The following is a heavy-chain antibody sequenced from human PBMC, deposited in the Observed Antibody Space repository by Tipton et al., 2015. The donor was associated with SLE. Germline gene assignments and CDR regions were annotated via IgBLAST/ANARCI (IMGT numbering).Heavy chain of an antibody. CDR3: AGYYYDSSVGAFDI. CDR1: GGSFSGYY. CDR2: INHSGST. D-gene: IGHD3-22*01. Sequence: LRLSCAVYGGSFSGYYWSWIRQPPGKGLEWIGEINHSGSTNYNPSLKSRVTISVDTSKNQFSLKLNSVTAADTAVYYCAGYYYDSSVGAFDIWGQGTMVTVSS. V-gene: IGHV4-34*01. J-gene: IGHJ3*02.